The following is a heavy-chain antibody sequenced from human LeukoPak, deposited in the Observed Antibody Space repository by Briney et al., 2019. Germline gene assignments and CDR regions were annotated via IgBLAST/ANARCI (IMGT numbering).Heavy chain of an antibody. J-gene: IGHJ4*02. Sequence: SETLSLTCAVSGGSISGSIYYGGWIRQPPGKGPGCIGCLYHTANTYYNPSLTTPVTISVALSKNNFSLKLSSATAANTAIYYCARRQWPVSSNYSDYWGQGSLVTVSS. CDR2: LYHTANT. CDR1: GGSISGSIYY. D-gene: IGHD6-19*01. CDR3: ARRQWPVSSNYSDY. V-gene: IGHV4-39*02.